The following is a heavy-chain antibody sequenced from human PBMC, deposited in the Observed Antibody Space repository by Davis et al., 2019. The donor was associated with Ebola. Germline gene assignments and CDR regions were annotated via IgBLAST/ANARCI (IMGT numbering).Heavy chain of an antibody. Sequence: GESLKISCETSGYDFTNYWIGWVRQMPGKGLEWMGIIYAGDSDTRYSPSFQGQVTIAADKSINTAYLQWSSLKASDTAVYYCARCRSLGSYYYMDVWGNGTSVTVSS. CDR2: IYAGDSDT. J-gene: IGHJ6*03. V-gene: IGHV5-51*06. D-gene: IGHD3-10*01. CDR3: ARCRSLGSYYYMDV. CDR1: GYDFTNYW.